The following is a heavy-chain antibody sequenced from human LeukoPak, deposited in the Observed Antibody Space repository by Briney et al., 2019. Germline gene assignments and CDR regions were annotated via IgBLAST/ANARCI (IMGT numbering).Heavy chain of an antibody. CDR2: ISSSGSTI. Sequence: GGSLRLSCAASGFTFSSYEMNWVRQAPGKGLEWVSYISSSGSTIYYADSVKGRFTISRDNAKNSLYLQMKSLRDEDTAVYYCARGATYYYDSSGYPTPIPYFDYWGQGTLVTVSS. CDR1: GFTFSSYE. D-gene: IGHD3-22*01. J-gene: IGHJ4*02. V-gene: IGHV3-48*03. CDR3: ARGATYYYDSSGYPTPIPYFDY.